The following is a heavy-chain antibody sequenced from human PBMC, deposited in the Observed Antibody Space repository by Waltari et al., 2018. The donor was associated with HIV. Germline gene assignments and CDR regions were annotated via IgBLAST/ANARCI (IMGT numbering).Heavy chain of an antibody. Sequence: VQLVESGGGLVKPGGSLRLSCEASGFPFRRYAMNWVRQAPGKGLQWLSYISSNSEYIYYVHSVQGRFTISRDNAKSSVFLQMDNVRDEDTATYYCATTVTTRGTFDYWGQGTVVAV. CDR1: GFPFRRYA. CDR3: ATTVTTRGTFDY. CDR2: ISSNSEYI. J-gene: IGHJ4*02. V-gene: IGHV3-21*02. D-gene: IGHD4-17*01.